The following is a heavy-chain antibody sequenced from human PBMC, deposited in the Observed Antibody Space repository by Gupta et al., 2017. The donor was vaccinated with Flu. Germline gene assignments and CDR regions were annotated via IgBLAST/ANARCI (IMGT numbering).Heavy chain of an antibody. J-gene: IGHJ4*02. V-gene: IGHV4-4*02. D-gene: IGHD2-2*01. CDR3: ARRSASSSYFDY. CDR1: GASISRSDW. CDR2: IYYTGTT. Sequence: QVHLQESGPGLVKPSGTLSLTCAVSGASISRSDWWSWFRRPPGKGLEWLGEIYYTGTTRYNPPLKSRVTILMDKSTNHFSLTLNSLTAADTAAYDGARRSASSSYFDYWGQGSLGTVSS.